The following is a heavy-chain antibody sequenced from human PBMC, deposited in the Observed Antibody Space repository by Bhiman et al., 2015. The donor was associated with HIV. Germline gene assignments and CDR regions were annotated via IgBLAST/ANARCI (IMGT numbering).Heavy chain of an antibody. D-gene: IGHD3-10*01. V-gene: IGHV3-30*04. CDR3: ARDLTYGSGSCVDY. CDR2: ISNDGSNK. J-gene: IGHJ4*02. Sequence: QVQLVESGGGVVQPGGSLRLSCAASGFTFSSYAMHWVRQAPGKGLEWVAVISNDGSNKYFADSVRGRFTISRDRSKNTLYLQMNSLRPEDTAVYYCARDLTYGSGSCVDYWGQGTLVIVSS. CDR1: GFTFSSYA.